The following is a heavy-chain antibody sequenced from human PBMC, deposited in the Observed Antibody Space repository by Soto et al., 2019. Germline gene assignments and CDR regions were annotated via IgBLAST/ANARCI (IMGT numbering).Heavy chain of an antibody. V-gene: IGHV3-23*01. CDR2: ISGSGGST. CDR1: GFTFSSYA. Sequence: GGSLRLSCAASGFTFSSYAMSWVRQAPGKGLEWVSAISGSGGSTYYADSVKGRFTISRDNSKNTLYLQMNSLRAEDTAVYYCAKGPFDPYGSYREYYYYYMDVWGKGTTVTVSS. D-gene: IGHD4-17*01. J-gene: IGHJ6*03. CDR3: AKGPFDPYGSYREYYYYYMDV.